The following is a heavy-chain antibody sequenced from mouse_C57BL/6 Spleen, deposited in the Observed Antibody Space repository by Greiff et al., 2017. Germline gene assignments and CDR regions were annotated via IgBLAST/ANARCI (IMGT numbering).Heavy chain of an antibody. Sequence: VQLQQPGAELVKPGASVKLSCKASGYTFTSYWMHWVKQRPGQGLEWIGMIHTNSGSTNYNEKFESKATLTVDKYSSTAYMQRVSRTSEDSADYYCARGYYGNYVGYFDVWGTGTTVTVSS. D-gene: IGHD2-1*01. CDR3: ARGYYGNYVGYFDV. CDR1: GYTFTSYW. CDR2: IHTNSGST. V-gene: IGHV1-64*01. J-gene: IGHJ1*03.